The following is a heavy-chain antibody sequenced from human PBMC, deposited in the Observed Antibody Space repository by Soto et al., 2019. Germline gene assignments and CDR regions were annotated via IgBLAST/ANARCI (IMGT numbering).Heavy chain of an antibody. Sequence: PGESLKISCAASGFTFRSYAMSWVRQAPGKGLEWVSAISGSGGSTYYADSVKGRFTISRDNSKNTLYLQMNSLRAEDTAVYYCAYSSTPFDYWGQGTLVTVS. CDR2: ISGSGGST. J-gene: IGHJ4*02. V-gene: IGHV3-23*01. CDR1: GFTFRSYA. CDR3: AYSSTPFDY. D-gene: IGHD6-13*01.